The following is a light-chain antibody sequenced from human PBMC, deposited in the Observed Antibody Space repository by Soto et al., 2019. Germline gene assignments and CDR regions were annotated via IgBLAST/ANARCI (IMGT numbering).Light chain of an antibody. CDR2: NNN. CDR1: SSNIETNT. CDR3: AAWDDSLNGFYV. Sequence: QLVLTQPPSASGTPGQRVTISCSGSSSNIETNTVNWYLQLPGTAPKLLIYNNNQRPSGVPERFSGSKSGTSASLAISGLQSEDEADYYCAAWDDSLNGFYVFGSGTKLTVL. V-gene: IGLV1-44*01. J-gene: IGLJ1*01.